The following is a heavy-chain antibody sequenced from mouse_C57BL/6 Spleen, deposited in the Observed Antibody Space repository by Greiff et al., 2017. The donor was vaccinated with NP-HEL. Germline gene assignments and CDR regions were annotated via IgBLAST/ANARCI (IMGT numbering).Heavy chain of an antibody. V-gene: IGHV3-6*01. Sequence: VQLQQSGPGLVKPSQSLSLTCSVTGYSITSGYYWNWIRQFPGNKLEWMGYISYDGSNNYNPSLKNRISITRDTSKNQFFLKLNSVTTEDTATYYCARANWDYWYFDVWGTGTTVTVSS. CDR3: ARANWDYWYFDV. J-gene: IGHJ1*03. D-gene: IGHD4-1*01. CDR1: GYSITSGYY. CDR2: ISYDGSN.